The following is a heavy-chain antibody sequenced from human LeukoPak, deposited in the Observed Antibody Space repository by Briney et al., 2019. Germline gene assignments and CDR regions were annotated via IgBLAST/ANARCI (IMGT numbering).Heavy chain of an antibody. D-gene: IGHD3-22*01. J-gene: IGHJ3*02. CDR3: ARAGTTYYYDDHVFDS. CDR2: IYNSANT. Sequence: SETLSLTCTVSGGSISNYYWSWIRQPPGKGLEWIGHIYNSANTHYNPSLHSRVTISVDTSKNQFSLRLSSVTAADTAVYYCARAGTTYYYDDHVFDSWGQGTTITVSS. CDR1: GGSISNYY. V-gene: IGHV4-59*01.